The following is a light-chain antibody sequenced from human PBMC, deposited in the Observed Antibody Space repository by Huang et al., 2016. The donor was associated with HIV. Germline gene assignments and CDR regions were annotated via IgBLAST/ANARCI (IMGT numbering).Light chain of an antibody. CDR2: AAS. V-gene: IGKV1-39*01. Sequence: DIQMTQSLSSLSASVGDRVTITCRAGQSVSNYLNWYQHKPGMAPKLLIYAASSLQSGVPSRFSGSGSGTHFTLTISSLQPEDIATYYCQQTYDTPPLSFGGGTKVEL. CDR1: QSVSNY. J-gene: IGKJ4*01. CDR3: QQTYDTPPLS.